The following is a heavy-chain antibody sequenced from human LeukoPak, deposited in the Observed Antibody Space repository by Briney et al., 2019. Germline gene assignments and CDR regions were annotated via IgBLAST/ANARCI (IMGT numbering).Heavy chain of an antibody. CDR3: ARQTRTMIVVVIRLDAFDI. CDR2: SYYSGST. V-gene: IGHV4-39*01. CDR1: GGSISSSSYY. D-gene: IGHD3-22*01. J-gene: IGHJ3*02. Sequence: SETLSLTCTVSGGSISSSSYYWGWIRQPPGKGLEWIGSSYYSGSTYYNPSLKSRVTISVDTSKNQFSLKLSSVTAADTAVDYCARQTRTMIVVVIRLDAFDIWRQGTMVTVCS.